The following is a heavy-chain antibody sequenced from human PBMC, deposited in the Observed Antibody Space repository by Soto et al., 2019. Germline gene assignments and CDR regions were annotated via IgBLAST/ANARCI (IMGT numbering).Heavy chain of an antibody. J-gene: IGHJ6*02. CDR1: GGTFSSYA. Sequence: SVKVSCKASGGTFSSYAISWVRQAPGQGLEWMGGIIPIFGTANYAQKFQGRVTITADESTSTAYMELSSLRSEDTAVYYCARDRNWNDLLGMDVWGQGTTVTVSS. D-gene: IGHD1-20*01. CDR2: IIPIFGTA. V-gene: IGHV1-69*13. CDR3: ARDRNWNDLLGMDV.